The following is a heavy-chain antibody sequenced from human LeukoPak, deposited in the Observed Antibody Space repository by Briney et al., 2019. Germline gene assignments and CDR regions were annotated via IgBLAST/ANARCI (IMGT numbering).Heavy chain of an antibody. V-gene: IGHV3-74*01. D-gene: IGHD4/OR15-4a*01. CDR2: IHSDEIRT. Sequence: GGPLRLSCAASGFTFSSYWMHWVRQAPGRGLVWVSRIHSDEIRTNYADSVTGRFTISRDNAKNTVYLQMNSLRNEDTAVYYCARGIYGDPVAFDYWGQGTLVTVSP. J-gene: IGHJ4*02. CDR3: ARGIYGDPVAFDY. CDR1: GFTFSSYW.